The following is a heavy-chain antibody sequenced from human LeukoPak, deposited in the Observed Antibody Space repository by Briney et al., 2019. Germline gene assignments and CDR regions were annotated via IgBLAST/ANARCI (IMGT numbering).Heavy chain of an antibody. J-gene: IGHJ4*02. CDR1: GFTFSASV. D-gene: IGHD3-22*01. CDR3: TRRSSVTSSGFDF. Sequence: PGGSLRLSCAASGFTFSASVMHWVRQASGKGPEWVGRIRSKADNFATVYVASVKGRFTISRDDSKNTAYLQMNSLKIEDTAVYYCTRRSSVTSSGFDFWGQGTLVTVSS. CDR2: IRSKADNFAT. V-gene: IGHV3-73*01.